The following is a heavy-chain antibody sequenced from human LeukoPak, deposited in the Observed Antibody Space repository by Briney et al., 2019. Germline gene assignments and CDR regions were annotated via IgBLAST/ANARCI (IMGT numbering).Heavy chain of an antibody. CDR1: GFTFSNHA. Sequence: GGSLRLSCAASGFTFSNHAMSWVRQSQGKGLEWVSSIRPSGGATYYADAVKGRFTISRDNSKNTLYLQMNSLRAEDTAVYYCVKGPTTVTTAFDYWAREPWSASPQ. CDR2: IRPSGGAT. V-gene: IGHV3-23*01. D-gene: IGHD4-17*01. J-gene: IGHJ4*02. CDR3: VKGPTTVTTAFDY.